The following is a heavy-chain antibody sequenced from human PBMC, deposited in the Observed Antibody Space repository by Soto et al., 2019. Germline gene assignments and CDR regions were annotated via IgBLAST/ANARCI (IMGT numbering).Heavy chain of an antibody. CDR3: ARGPFRPSAMAA. CDR2: TSAALGKT. Sequence: AVKVSCKTSVGNFKKNVFTGVRQAPGQGLEWMGGTSAALGKTHYIEKLQGRVTITVDDATSTVYMEVRDLTSEDTAIYYCARGPFRPSAMAAWGQGTTVTVSS. J-gene: IGHJ6*02. V-gene: IGHV1-69*10. D-gene: IGHD3-10*01. CDR1: VGNFKKNV.